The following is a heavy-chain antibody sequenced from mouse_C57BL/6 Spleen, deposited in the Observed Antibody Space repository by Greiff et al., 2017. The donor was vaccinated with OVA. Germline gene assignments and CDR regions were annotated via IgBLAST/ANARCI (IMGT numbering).Heavy chain of an antibody. V-gene: IGHV1-82*01. CDR1: GYAFSSSW. CDR2: IYPGDGDT. D-gene: IGHD2-12*01. J-gene: IGHJ2*01. Sequence: VQRVESGPELVKPGASVKISCKASGYAFSSSWMNWVKQRPGKGLEWIGRIYPGDGDTNYNGKFKGKATLTADKSSSTAYMQLSSLTSEDSAVYFCARLLRQYFDYWGQGTTLTVSS. CDR3: ARLLRQYFDY.